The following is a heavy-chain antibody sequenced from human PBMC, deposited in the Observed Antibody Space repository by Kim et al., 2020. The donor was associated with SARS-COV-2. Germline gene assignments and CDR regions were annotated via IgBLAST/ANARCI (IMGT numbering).Heavy chain of an antibody. J-gene: IGHJ5*01. CDR2: IFPADSDT. Sequence: GASLKISCKGSGYRFTSYWIGWVRQVPGKGLEWMGIIFPADSDTKYSPSFEGQVTISADTSISTAYLQWNSLKASDTAIYYCARWGSIVVPINWFDSWGQGTPVTVSS. CDR3: ARWGSIVVPINWFDS. V-gene: IGHV5-51*01. D-gene: IGHD3-22*01. CDR1: GYRFTSYW.